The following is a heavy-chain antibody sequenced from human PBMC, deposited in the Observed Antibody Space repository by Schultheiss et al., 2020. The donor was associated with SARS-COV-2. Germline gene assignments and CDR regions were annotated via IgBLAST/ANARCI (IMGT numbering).Heavy chain of an antibody. CDR1: GGSISSYY. V-gene: IGHV4-59*01. Sequence: GSLRLSCTVSGGSISSYYWSWIRQPAGKGLEWIGYIYYSGSTNYNPSLKSRVTISVDTSKNQFSLKLSSVTAADTAVYYCARVRYSSSSSCFDYWGQGTLVTVSS. CDR2: IYYSGST. D-gene: IGHD6-6*01. CDR3: ARVRYSSSSSCFDY. J-gene: IGHJ4*02.